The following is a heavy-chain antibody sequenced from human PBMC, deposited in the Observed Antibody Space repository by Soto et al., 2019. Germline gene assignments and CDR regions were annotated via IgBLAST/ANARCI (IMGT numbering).Heavy chain of an antibody. D-gene: IGHD4-17*01. CDR2: IWYDGSNR. CDR1: GFTFSSYG. CDR3: AGEAPVTTWGYLDY. J-gene: IGHJ4*02. V-gene: IGHV3-33*01. Sequence: QAQLVESGGGVVQPGRSLRLSCAASGFTFSSYGMHWVRQAPGKGLEWVAIIWYDGSNRYYADSVKGRFTISRDNFKNTLYLQMNSLRAEDTAVYYCAGEAPVTTWGYLDYWGQGTLVTVSS.